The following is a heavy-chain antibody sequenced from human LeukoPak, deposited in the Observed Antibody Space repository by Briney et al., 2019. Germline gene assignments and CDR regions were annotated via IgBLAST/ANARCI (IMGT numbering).Heavy chain of an antibody. CDR1: GGSISSYY. D-gene: IGHD5-18*01. Sequence: SETLSLTCTVPGGSISSYYWSWIRQPPGKGLEWIGYIYYSGSTNYNPSLKSRVTISVDTSKNQFSLKLSSVTAADTAVYYCARARYSYDYLGLRIYFDLWGQGTLVTVSS. J-gene: IGHJ4*02. CDR3: ARARYSYDYLGLRIYFDL. CDR2: IYYSGST. V-gene: IGHV4-59*01.